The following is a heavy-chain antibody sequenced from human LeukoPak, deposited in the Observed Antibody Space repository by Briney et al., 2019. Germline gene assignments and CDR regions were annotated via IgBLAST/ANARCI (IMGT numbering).Heavy chain of an antibody. D-gene: IGHD1-7*01. Sequence: GASVKVSCKVSGYTLTELSMHWVRQAPGKGLEWMGGFDPEDGETIYAQKFQGRVTMTEDTSTDTAYMELSSLRSEDTAVYYCATDRSKLELDDFDYWGQGTLVTVSS. J-gene: IGHJ4*02. CDR1: GYTLTELS. CDR2: FDPEDGET. CDR3: ATDRSKLELDDFDY. V-gene: IGHV1-24*01.